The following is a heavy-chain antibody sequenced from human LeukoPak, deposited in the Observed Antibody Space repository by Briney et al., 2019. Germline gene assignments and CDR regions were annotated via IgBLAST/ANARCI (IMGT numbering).Heavy chain of an antibody. V-gene: IGHV3-11*01. CDR1: GFTFSVYY. CDR3: AGPRGGNSHYFNH. CDR2: MSGSGSTI. Sequence: GGCLRLSCAASGFTFSVYYMSWIRQAPGKGLEWVSYMSGSGSTIYYADAVKGRFTISRDTAKNTLYLQMNSLRADDTAVYYCAGPRGGNSHYFNHWGQGTLVTVSS. D-gene: IGHD4-23*01. J-gene: IGHJ4*02.